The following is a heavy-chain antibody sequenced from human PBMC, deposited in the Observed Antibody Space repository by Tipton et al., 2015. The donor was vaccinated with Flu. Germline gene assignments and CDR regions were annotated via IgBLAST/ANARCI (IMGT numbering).Heavy chain of an antibody. CDR1: GGSISSYY. J-gene: IGHJ6*02. V-gene: IGHV4-59*01. Sequence: LRLSCTVSGGSISSYYWSWIRQPPGKGLEWIGYIYYSGSTNYNPSLKSRDTISVDTSKNQFSLKLSSVTAADTAVYYCARDRPNYYYYGMDVWGQGTTVTVSS. CDR3: ARDRPNYYYYGMDV. CDR2: IYYSGST.